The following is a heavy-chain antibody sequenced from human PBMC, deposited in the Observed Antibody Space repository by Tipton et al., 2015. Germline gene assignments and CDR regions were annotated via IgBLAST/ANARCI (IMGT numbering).Heavy chain of an antibody. CDR2: ISYTDGA. D-gene: IGHD5-24*01. Sequence: TLSLTCSVSGGSVSSANYYWSWIRQPPGKGLEWMGYISYTDGAHYNPALKSRVTISVDTSKNQFSLTLNSVAAADTAVYYCARDLEHGMDVWGHGTTVTVS. J-gene: IGHJ6*02. V-gene: IGHV4-61*01. CDR1: GGSVSSANYY. CDR3: ARDLEHGMDV.